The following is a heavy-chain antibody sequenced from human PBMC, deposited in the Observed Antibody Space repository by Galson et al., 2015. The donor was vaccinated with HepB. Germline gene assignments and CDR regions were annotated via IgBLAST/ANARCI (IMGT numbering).Heavy chain of an antibody. CDR1: GYTFTGYY. CDR2: INPNSGGT. J-gene: IGHJ4*02. D-gene: IGHD6-19*01. V-gene: IGHV1-2*06. CDR3: ARDSGQWLVLRGYFDY. Sequence: SVKVSCKASGYTFTGYYMHWVRQAPGQGLEWMGRINPNSGGTNYAQKFQGRVTMTRDMSISTAYMELSRLRSDDTAVYYCARDSGQWLVLRGYFDYWGQGTLVTVSS.